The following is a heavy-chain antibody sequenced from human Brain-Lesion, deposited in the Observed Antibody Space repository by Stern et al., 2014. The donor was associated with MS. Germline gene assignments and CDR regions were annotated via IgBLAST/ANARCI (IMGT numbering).Heavy chain of an antibody. CDR2: ISGRGGPT. V-gene: IGHV3-23*04. J-gene: IGHJ1*01. Sequence: EVQLVESGGGLVQPGGSLRLSWAASGFSFSTYAMSWVRQTPGKGLQWVSGISGRGGPTNYAESGQGRFTISRDNSKNTLYLQMDSLRADDTAVYYCAKWPHHIAVAGTRYFQHWGQGTLVTVSS. CDR1: GFSFSTYA. D-gene: IGHD6-19*01. CDR3: AKWPHHIAVAGTRYFQH.